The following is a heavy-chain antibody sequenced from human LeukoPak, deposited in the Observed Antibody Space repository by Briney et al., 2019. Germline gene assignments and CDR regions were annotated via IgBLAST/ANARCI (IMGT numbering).Heavy chain of an antibody. CDR2: IRSKADGGTP. CDR1: GFSFSDAW. Sequence: PGGSLRLSCAASGFSFSDAWMNWVRQAPGKGLEWVGHIRSKADGGTPDYIAPVKGRFTISRDDSKNTVYLQMNSLKIEDTAVYYCTSHAAFDPWGQGTLVTVSS. V-gene: IGHV3-15*07. J-gene: IGHJ5*02. CDR3: TSHAAFDP.